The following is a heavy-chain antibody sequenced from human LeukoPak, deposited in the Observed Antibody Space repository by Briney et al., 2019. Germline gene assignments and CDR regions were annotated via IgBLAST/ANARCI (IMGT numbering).Heavy chain of an antibody. CDR3: ARDSSSLFDY. J-gene: IGHJ4*02. D-gene: IGHD6-13*01. CDR1: GFTVSSNY. V-gene: IGHV3-30-3*01. CDR2: ISYDGSNK. Sequence: PGGSLRLSCAASGFTVSSNYMSWVRQAPGKGLEWVAVISYDGSNKYYADSVKGRFTISRDNSKNTLYLQMNSLRAEDTAVYYCARDSSSLFDYWGQGTLVTVSS.